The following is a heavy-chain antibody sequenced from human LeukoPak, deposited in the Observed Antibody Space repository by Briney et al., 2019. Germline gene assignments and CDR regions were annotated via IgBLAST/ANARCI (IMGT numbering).Heavy chain of an antibody. V-gene: IGHV4-39*01. D-gene: IGHD3-10*01. Sequence: SETLSLTCTVSGGSISSTSYYWGWIRQPPGKGLEWIGSFYYTGDTYYNPFLKSRVTISVDTSKNQFSLKLNYVTAADTAVYYCARYYGSYNWFDPWGQGTLVTVSS. J-gene: IGHJ5*02. CDR1: GGSISSTSYY. CDR2: FYYTGDT. CDR3: ARYYGSYNWFDP.